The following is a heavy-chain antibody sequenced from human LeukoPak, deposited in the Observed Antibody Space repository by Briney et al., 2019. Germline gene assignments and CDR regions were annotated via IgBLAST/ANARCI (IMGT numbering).Heavy chain of an antibody. CDR3: SADLGEADGGYHYGLDV. Sequence: GGSLRLSCAASGFTFSNAWMNWVRQAPGKGLEWVGRIKRKSDGGTTDYAAPVKGRFIISKDDSKNTLSLQMNSLKVEDTAVYYCSADLGEADGGYHYGLDVWDQGTTVTVSS. CDR2: IKRKSDGGTT. CDR1: GFTFSNAW. D-gene: IGHD4-17*01. J-gene: IGHJ6*02. V-gene: IGHV3-15*01.